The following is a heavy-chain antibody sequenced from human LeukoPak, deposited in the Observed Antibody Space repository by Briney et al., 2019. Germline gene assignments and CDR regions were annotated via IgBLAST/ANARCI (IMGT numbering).Heavy chain of an antibody. CDR3: ARDQNCGGDCYGFDY. CDR1: GYTLTELS. V-gene: IGHV1-24*01. D-gene: IGHD2-21*01. CDR2: FDPEDGET. J-gene: IGHJ4*02. Sequence: EASVKVSCKVSGYTLTELSMHWVRQAPGKGLEWMGGFDPEDGETIYAQKFQGRVTMTGDTSTDTAYMELSSLRSEDTAVYYCARDQNCGGDCYGFDYWGQGTLVTVSS.